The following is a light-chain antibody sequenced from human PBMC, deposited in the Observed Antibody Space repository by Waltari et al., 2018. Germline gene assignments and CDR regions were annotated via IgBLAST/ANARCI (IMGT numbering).Light chain of an antibody. CDR2: GTS. CDR1: QTISSIS. Sequence: EIVFTQSPGTLSLSPGEGAALSCRASQTISSISLTWYQQKPGQAPSLLIYGTSSRATGIPDRFSGSGSGTDFTLTIRRLDPEDFAVYYCQQYDGSTVTFGGGTKVEVK. CDR3: QQYDGSTVT. V-gene: IGKV3-20*01. J-gene: IGKJ4*01.